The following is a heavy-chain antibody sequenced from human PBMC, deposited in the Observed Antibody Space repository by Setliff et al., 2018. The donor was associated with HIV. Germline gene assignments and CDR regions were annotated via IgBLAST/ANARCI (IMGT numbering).Heavy chain of an antibody. J-gene: IGHJ5*01. V-gene: IGHV4-4*08. Sequence: SCNVSGASIRTDSWNWIRQVPEEGLEWIGSISATGSTTYNPSLNSRVTISRDTSKNQFSLRLTPMTATDTAVYYCARGWGFGGETFDSWGQGALVTVSS. D-gene: IGHD5-12*01. CDR2: ISATGST. CDR1: GASIRTDS. CDR3: ARGWGFGGETFDS.